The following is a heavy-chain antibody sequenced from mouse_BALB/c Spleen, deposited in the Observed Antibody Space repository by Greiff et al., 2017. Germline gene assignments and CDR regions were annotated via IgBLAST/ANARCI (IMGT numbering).Heavy chain of an antibody. J-gene: IGHJ2*01. D-gene: IGHD3-3*01. CDR3: ATPLLGQGIFDY. Sequence: LVKTGASVKISCKASGYSFTGYYMHWVKQSHGKSLEWIGYISCYNGATSYNQKFKGKATFTVDTSSSTAYMQLSSPTSEDSAVYYCATPLLGQGIFDYWGQGTTLTVSS. V-gene: IGHV1S34*01. CDR1: GYSFTGYY. CDR2: ISCYNGAT.